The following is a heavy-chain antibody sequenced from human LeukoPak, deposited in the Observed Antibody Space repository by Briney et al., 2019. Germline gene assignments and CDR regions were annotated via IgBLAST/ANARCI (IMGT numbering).Heavy chain of an antibody. CDR3: ARPSSSGWFDP. CDR1: GFTFSSYS. Sequence: GGSLRLSCAASGFTFSSYSMNWVRQAPGKGLEWVSYISSSSNTIYYADFVKGRFTISRDNAKNSLYLQMNSLRAEDTAVYYCARPSSSGWFDPWGQGTLVTVSS. CDR2: ISSSSNTI. V-gene: IGHV3-48*04. D-gene: IGHD6-6*01. J-gene: IGHJ5*02.